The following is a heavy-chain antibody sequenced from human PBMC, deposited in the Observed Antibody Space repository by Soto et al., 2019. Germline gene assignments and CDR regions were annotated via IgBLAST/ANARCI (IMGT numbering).Heavy chain of an antibody. J-gene: IGHJ6*02. D-gene: IGHD5-12*01. CDR1: GFAFTSSA. CDR2: IVVGSGNT. V-gene: IGHV1-58*01. Sequence: QMQLVQSGPEVKKPGTSVKVSCKASGFAFTSSAVQWVRQARGQRLEWIGWIVVGSGNTNYAQKFQERVTITRDMSTSTAYMELSSLRSEDTAVYYCAAVSATNYYYGMDVWGQGTTVTVSS. CDR3: AAVSATNYYYGMDV.